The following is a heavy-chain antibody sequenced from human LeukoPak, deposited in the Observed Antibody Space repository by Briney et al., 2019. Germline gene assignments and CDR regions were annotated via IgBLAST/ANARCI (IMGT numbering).Heavy chain of an antibody. CDR2: IYYSGST. Sequence: SETLSLTCTVSGGSISSGGYYWSWIRQHPGKGLEWIGYIYYSGSTYYNPSLKSRVTISVDTSKNQFSLKLSSVTAADTAVYYCARGVLRWFDPWGQGTLVTVSS. CDR1: GGSISSGGYY. V-gene: IGHV4-31*03. J-gene: IGHJ5*02. CDR3: ARGVLRWFDP.